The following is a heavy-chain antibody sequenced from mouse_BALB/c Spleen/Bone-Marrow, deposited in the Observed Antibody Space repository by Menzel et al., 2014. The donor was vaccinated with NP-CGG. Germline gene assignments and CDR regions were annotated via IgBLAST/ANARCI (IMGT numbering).Heavy chain of an antibody. D-gene: IGHD2-4*01. CDR2: INPNNGGT. J-gene: IGHJ3*01. Sequence: EVQLQQSGPELVKPGASVKMSCKASGYTFTDYYMKWVKRSHGKRLEWIGDINPNNGGTSYNQTFKGKATLIVDKSSSTAYMQLYSLTSEDSAVYYCARSCDYDYEGTWFAYWGQGTLVTVSA. CDR1: GYTFTDYY. CDR3: ARSCDYDYEGTWFAY. V-gene: IGHV1-26*01.